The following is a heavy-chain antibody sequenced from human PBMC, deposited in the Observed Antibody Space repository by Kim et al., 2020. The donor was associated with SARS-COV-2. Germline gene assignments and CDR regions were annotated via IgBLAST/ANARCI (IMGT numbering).Heavy chain of an antibody. CDR3: ARGRITIFGVVTEFDY. V-gene: IGHV4-31*02. Sequence: SLKSRGTRSVDTSKNQFSLKLSSVTAADTAVYYCARGRITIFGVVTEFDYWGQGTLVTVSS. J-gene: IGHJ4*02. D-gene: IGHD3-3*01.